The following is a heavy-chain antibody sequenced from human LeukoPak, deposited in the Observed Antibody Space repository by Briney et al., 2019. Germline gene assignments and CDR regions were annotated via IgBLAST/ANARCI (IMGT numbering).Heavy chain of an antibody. J-gene: IGHJ4*02. Sequence: PSETLSLTCAVYGGSFSGYYWSWIRQPPGKGLEWIGEINHSGSTNYNPSLKSRVTISVDTSKNQFSLKLSSVTAADTAVYYCAGEYCSGGSCYTDYWGQGTLVTVSS. CDR3: AGEYCSGGSCYTDY. V-gene: IGHV4-34*01. CDR1: GGSFSGYY. CDR2: INHSGST. D-gene: IGHD2-15*01.